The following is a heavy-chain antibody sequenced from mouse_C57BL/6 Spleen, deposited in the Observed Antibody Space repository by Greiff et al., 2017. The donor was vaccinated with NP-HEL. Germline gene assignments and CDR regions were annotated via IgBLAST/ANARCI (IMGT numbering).Heavy chain of an antibody. J-gene: IGHJ1*03. Sequence: QVHVKRSGAELVKPGASVKLSCKASGYTFTSYWMHWVKQRPGQGLEWIGMIHPNSGSTNYNEKFKSKATLTVDKSSSTAYMQLSSLTSEDSAVYYCARSYGKEGLYFDVWGTGTTVTVSS. D-gene: IGHD2-1*01. CDR3: ARSYGKEGLYFDV. CDR2: IHPNSGST. CDR1: GYTFTSYW. V-gene: IGHV1-64*01.